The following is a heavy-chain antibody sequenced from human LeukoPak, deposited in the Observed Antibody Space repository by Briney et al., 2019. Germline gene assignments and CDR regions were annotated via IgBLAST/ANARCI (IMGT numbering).Heavy chain of an antibody. D-gene: IGHD1-26*01. Sequence: GGSLRLSCAASGFTFSSYSMNWVRQAPGNGLEWVSSISSSSSYIYYADSVKGRFTISRDNAKNSLYLQMNSLRAEDTAVYYCARDFEYRGATGFDYWGQGTLVTVSS. V-gene: IGHV3-21*01. J-gene: IGHJ4*02. CDR2: ISSSSSYI. CDR1: GFTFSSYS. CDR3: ARDFEYRGATGFDY.